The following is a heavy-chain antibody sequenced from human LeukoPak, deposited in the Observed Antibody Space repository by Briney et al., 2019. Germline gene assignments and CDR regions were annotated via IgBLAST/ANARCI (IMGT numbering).Heavy chain of an antibody. CDR3: ARTNKCYDILTGYPGRYYFDY. J-gene: IGHJ4*02. D-gene: IGHD3-9*01. Sequence: PSQTLSLTCTVSGGAISSGDYYWSWIRQPPGKGLEWIGEINHSGSTNYNPSLKSRVTISVDTSKNQFSLKLSSVTAADTAVYYCARTNKCYDILTGYPGRYYFDYWGQGTLVTVSS. CDR1: GGAISSGDYY. CDR2: INHSGST. V-gene: IGHV4-30-4*08.